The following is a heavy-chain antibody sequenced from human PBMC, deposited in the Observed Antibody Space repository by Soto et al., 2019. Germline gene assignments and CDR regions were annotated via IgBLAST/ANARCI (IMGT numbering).Heavy chain of an antibody. Sequence: PGGSLRLSCAASGFTFSDAWMTWVRQAPGKGLEWVGRIKSQGEGGTTEYAAPVKGRFTISRDDSENTLYLQMNSLKSEDTAVYYCATFSSYSDYWGPGTLVTVSS. J-gene: IGHJ4*02. CDR3: ATFSSYSDY. CDR2: IKSQGEGGTT. D-gene: IGHD2-2*01. V-gene: IGHV3-15*01. CDR1: GFTFSDAW.